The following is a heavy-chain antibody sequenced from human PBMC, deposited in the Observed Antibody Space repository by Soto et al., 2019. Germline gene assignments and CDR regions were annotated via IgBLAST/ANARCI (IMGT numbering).Heavy chain of an antibody. D-gene: IGHD3-10*01. CDR3: ARDPPITESDAYYYYYYGMDV. CDR1: GYTFTSYD. CDR2: MNPNSGNT. Sequence: ASVKVSCKASGYTFTSYDINWVRQATGQGLEWMGWMNPNSGNTGYAQKFQGRVTMTRNTSISTAYMELSSLRSEDTAVYYCARDPPITESDAYYYYYYGMDVWGQGTTVTV. V-gene: IGHV1-8*01. J-gene: IGHJ6*02.